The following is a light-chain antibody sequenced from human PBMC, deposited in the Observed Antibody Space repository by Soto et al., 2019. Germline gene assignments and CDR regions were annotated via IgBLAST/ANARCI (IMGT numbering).Light chain of an antibody. CDR2: DDS. J-gene: IGLJ3*02. Sequence: QSALTQPASVSGSPGQSFTIPCTGSSSDVGAYHSVSWYQQHPGTAPKLIIFDDSHRPSGVSNRFSGSKSGNTASLTISGLQAEDEADYYCRSFTDTGTVMFGGGTKLTVL. CDR1: SSDVGAYHS. CDR3: RSFTDTGTVM. V-gene: IGLV2-14*03.